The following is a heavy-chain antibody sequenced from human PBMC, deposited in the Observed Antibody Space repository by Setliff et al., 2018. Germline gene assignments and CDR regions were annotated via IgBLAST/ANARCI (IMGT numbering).Heavy chain of an antibody. CDR2: INNYSFKT. D-gene: IGHD2-8*01. V-gene: IGHV1-18*04. J-gene: IGHJ4*02. CDR1: GYTFTTYG. Sequence: ASVKVSCKASGYTFTTYGISWVRQAPGQGLEWMGWINNYSFKTNYPQKFLGRVTVTTDTSATTAYMELKNLRSDDTAVYYCLRLVRYCTKIACQATSGDEVWGLGTLVTVSS. CDR3: LRLVRYCTKIACQATSGDEV.